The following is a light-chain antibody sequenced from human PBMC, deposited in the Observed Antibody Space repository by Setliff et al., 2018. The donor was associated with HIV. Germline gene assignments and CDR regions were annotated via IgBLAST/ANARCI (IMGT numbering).Light chain of an antibody. Sequence: VLTQPPSVSGAPGQSVTISCTGNSSNIGGGYDVHWYQQFPRTAPKLIIFGNSNRPSGVPDRFSGSKSGTSASLAITGLQAEDEADYYCQSYDSRLRGIFGGGTKVTVL. J-gene: IGLJ2*01. V-gene: IGLV1-40*01. CDR1: SSNIGGGYD. CDR3: QSYDSRLRGI. CDR2: GNS.